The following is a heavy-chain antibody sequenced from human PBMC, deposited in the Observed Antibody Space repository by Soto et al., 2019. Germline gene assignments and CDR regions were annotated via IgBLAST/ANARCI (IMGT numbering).Heavy chain of an antibody. CDR1: GFTFSSYA. CDR2: ISGSGGST. Sequence: AVGSLRLSCAASGFTFSSYAMSWVSQAPGKGLEWVSAISGSGGSTYYADSVKGRFTISRDNSKNTLYLQMNSLRAEDTAVYYCANGRYYYDSSGYFAYWGQGTLVPVSS. V-gene: IGHV3-23*01. D-gene: IGHD3-22*01. CDR3: ANGRYYYDSSGYFAY. J-gene: IGHJ4*02.